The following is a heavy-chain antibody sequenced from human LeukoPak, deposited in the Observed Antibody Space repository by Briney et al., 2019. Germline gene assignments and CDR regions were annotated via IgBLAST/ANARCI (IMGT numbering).Heavy chain of an antibody. CDR1: GGSIRSSHYY. D-gene: IGHD4-11*01. V-gene: IGHV4-39*01. Sequence: SETLSLTCTVSGGSIRSSHYYWGWIRQPPGKGLEWIGSINYSGSTYYNPSLKSRVTISVDTSKNQFSLKLSSVTAADTAVYYCARRTTVTTPFDYWGQGTLVTVSS. CDR2: INYSGST. CDR3: ARRTTVTTPFDY. J-gene: IGHJ4*02.